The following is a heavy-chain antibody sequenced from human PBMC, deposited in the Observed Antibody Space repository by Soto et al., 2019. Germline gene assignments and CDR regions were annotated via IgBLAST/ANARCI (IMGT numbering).Heavy chain of an antibody. V-gene: IGHV1-69*04. J-gene: IGHJ6*02. CDR3: ERGSGSLRYI. D-gene: IGHD3-3*01. Sequence: GASVKVSRKASGYTFPSYAMHWVRQAPGQRLEWMGRIIPILGIANYAQKFQGRVTITADKSTSTAYMELSSLRFEDTAVYYCERGSGSLRYIWGQGATGTVSS. CDR2: IIPILGIA. CDR1: GYTFPSYA.